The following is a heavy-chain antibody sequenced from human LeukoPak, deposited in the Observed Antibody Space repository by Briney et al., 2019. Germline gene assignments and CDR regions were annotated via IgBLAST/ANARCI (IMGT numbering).Heavy chain of an antibody. Sequence: GGSLRLSCAASGFTFRSYGMHWVRQAPGKGLEWVAVISYDGSNKYYADSVKGRFTISRDNSKNTLYLQMKSMRAEDTAVYYCAKELSRSSSWYPYYYYGMDVWGQGTTVTVSS. CDR2: ISYDGSNK. CDR3: AKELSRSSSWYPYYYYGMDV. CDR1: GFTFRSYG. V-gene: IGHV3-30*18. J-gene: IGHJ6*02. D-gene: IGHD6-13*01.